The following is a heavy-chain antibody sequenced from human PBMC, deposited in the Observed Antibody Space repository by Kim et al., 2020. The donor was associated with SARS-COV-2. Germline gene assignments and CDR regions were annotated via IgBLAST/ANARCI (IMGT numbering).Heavy chain of an antibody. D-gene: IGHD6-19*01. CDR3: ARDASKTVAGNRDAFDI. Sequence: ASVKVSCKASGYTFTSYAMHWVRQAPGQRLEWMGWINAGNGNTKYSQKFQGRVTITRDTSASTAYMELSSLRSEDTAVYYCARDASKTVAGNRDAFDIWGQGTMVTVSS. V-gene: IGHV1-3*01. J-gene: IGHJ3*02. CDR2: INAGNGNT. CDR1: GYTFTSYA.